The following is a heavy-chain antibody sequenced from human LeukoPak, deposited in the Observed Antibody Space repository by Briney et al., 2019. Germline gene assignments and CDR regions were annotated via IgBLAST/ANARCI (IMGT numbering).Heavy chain of an antibody. CDR1: TVIFRKYW. J-gene: IGHJ1*01. Sequence: PGGSLSLSCAASTVIFRKYWMGWARQAPGKGLEWVANIAHDGSVKWYVDSVKGRLIISRDNARDSLYLQMNGLRVEDTAIYYCAFFVREPQNWGQGTLVTVSS. D-gene: IGHD3-10*02. CDR3: AFFVREPQN. CDR2: IAHDGSVK. V-gene: IGHV3-7*01.